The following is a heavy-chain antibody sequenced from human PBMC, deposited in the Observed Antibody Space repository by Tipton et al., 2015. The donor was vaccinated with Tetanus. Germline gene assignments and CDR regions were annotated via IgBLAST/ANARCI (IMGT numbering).Heavy chain of an antibody. Sequence: GLVKPSETLSLTCTVSGGSISTYHWNWIRQSPGKGLEWIGYIDYFGSTKYNPSLKSRVAMSVDTSKNQFSLKLTSVTATDTAVYHCARHRGWELTRHFDYWSQGTRVTVSS. CDR1: GGSISTYH. CDR3: ARHRGWELTRHFDY. V-gene: IGHV4-59*08. J-gene: IGHJ4*02. D-gene: IGHD3-10*01. CDR2: IDYFGST.